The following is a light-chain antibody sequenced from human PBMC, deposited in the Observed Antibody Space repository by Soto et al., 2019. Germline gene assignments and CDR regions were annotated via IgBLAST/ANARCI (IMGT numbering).Light chain of an antibody. Sequence: IQMTQSPSAVSASVGDRVTITCRASPGISSWLAWYQQKPGKGPKLLIYAASSLQGGVPSRFSGSGSGTDFTFTISSLQPEDFATYYYQPANSFPTFGQGTKVEVK. CDR3: QPANSFPT. V-gene: IGKV1-12*01. CDR2: AAS. J-gene: IGKJ1*01. CDR1: PGISSW.